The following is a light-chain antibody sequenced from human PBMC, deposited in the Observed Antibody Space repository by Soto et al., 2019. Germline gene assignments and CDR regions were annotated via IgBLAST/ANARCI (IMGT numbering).Light chain of an antibody. J-gene: IGLJ1*01. CDR2: EVS. Sequence: QSVLTQPPSVSGSPGQSVTISCTGTSSDVGNYNRVSWYQQPPGTAPKVIIYEVSNRPSGFPDRFSGSKSGNTASLTISGLQAEDEADYYCSSYTSSSTYVFGTGTKLPS. CDR1: SSDVGNYNR. CDR3: SSYTSSSTYV. V-gene: IGLV2-18*02.